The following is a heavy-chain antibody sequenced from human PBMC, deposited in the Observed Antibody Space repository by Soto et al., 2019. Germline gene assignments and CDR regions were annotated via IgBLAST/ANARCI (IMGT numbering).Heavy chain of an antibody. V-gene: IGHV4-34*01. Sequence: QVQLQQWGAGLLKPSETLSLTCAVYGGSFSGYYWSWIRQPPGKGLEWIGEINHSGSTNYNPSLQSRVTISVDTSKNQFSLKLSSVTAADTAVYYCARGGDFWSGYYTPFDYWGQGTLVTVSS. CDR1: GGSFSGYY. CDR2: INHSGST. J-gene: IGHJ4*02. CDR3: ARGGDFWSGYYTPFDY. D-gene: IGHD3-3*01.